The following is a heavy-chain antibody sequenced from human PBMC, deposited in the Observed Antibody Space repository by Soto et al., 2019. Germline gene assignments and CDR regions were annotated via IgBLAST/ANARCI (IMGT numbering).Heavy chain of an antibody. V-gene: IGHV3-48*01. CDR1: GFTFSSYS. CDR2: ISSSGSTI. CDR3: ARPAYCGGDCYGITDAFDI. J-gene: IGHJ3*02. Sequence: EVQLVEPGGGLVQPGGSLRLSCAASGFTFSSYSMNWVRQAPGKGLEWVSYISSSGSTIFYADSVKGRFTISRDNAKNSLYLQMNSLRAEDTAVYYCARPAYCGGDCYGITDAFDIWGQGTMVTVSS. D-gene: IGHD2-21*02.